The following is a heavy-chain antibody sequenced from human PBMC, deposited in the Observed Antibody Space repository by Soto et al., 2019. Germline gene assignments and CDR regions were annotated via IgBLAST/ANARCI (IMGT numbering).Heavy chain of an antibody. Sequence: GGSLRLSCAASGFTFSSYGMHWVRQAPGKGLEWVAVIWYDGSNKYYADSVKGRFTISRDNSKNTLYLQMNSLRAEDTAVYYCARALGIAARTTPDYWGQGTLVTVSS. CDR1: GFTFSSYG. CDR3: ARALGIAARTTPDY. CDR2: IWYDGSNK. D-gene: IGHD6-6*01. V-gene: IGHV3-33*01. J-gene: IGHJ4*02.